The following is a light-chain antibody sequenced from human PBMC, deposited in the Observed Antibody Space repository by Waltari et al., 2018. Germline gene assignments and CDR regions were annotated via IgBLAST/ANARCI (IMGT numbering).Light chain of an antibody. CDR1: SSDVGNYNL. CDR2: DGN. J-gene: IGLJ3*02. Sequence: QSALTQPASVSGSPGQSITISCTGTSSDVGNYNLVSWYQQYPGKAPKVMIYDGNRRPSGVSDSFSGSKSGNTASLTISGVQAEDEADYYCCSYAGSYTWVFGGGTKLTVL. CDR3: CSYAGSYTWV. V-gene: IGLV2-23*01.